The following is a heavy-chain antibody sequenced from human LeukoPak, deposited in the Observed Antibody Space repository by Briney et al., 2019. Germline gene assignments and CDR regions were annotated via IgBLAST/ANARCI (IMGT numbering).Heavy chain of an antibody. V-gene: IGHV3-23*01. Sequence: RAGGSLRLSCAAPGFTFSSYAMSWVRQAPGKGLEWVSAISGSGGSTYYADSVKGRFTISRDNSKNTLYLQMNSLRAEDTAVYYCAKEGSYYGSGSYYSDYYYYYGMDVWGQGTTVTVSS. CDR1: GFTFSSYA. CDR2: ISGSGGST. CDR3: AKEGSYYGSGSYYSDYYYYYGMDV. J-gene: IGHJ6*02. D-gene: IGHD3-10*01.